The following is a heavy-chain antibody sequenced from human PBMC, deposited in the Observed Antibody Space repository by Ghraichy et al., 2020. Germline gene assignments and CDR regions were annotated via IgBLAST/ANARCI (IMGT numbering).Heavy chain of an antibody. V-gene: IGHV3-53*01. D-gene: IGHD3-16*01. Sequence: LSLTCAASGFTVSSNYMSWVRQAPGKGLEWVSVIYSGGSTYYADSVKGRFTISRDNSKNTLYLQMNSLRAEDTAVYYCARDQLRLGELWYYYYGMDVWGQVTTVTVSS. J-gene: IGHJ6*02. CDR2: IYSGGST. CDR3: ARDQLRLGELWYYYYGMDV. CDR1: GFTVSSNY.